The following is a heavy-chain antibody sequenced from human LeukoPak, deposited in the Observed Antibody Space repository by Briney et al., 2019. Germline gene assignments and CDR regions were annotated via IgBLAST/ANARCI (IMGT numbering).Heavy chain of an antibody. Sequence: SETLSLTCTVSGGSISSYYWSWIRQPAGKGLEWIGRIYTSGSTNYNPSLKSRVTMSVDTSKNQFSLKLSSVTAADTAVYFCARGVSLGLNSYGFCNYWGQGTLVTVSS. J-gene: IGHJ4*02. CDR1: GGSISSYY. CDR3: ARGVSLGLNSYGFCNY. CDR2: IYTSGST. D-gene: IGHD5-18*01. V-gene: IGHV4-4*07.